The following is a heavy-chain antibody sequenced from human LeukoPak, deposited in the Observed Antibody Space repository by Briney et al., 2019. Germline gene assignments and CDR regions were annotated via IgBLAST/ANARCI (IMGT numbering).Heavy chain of an antibody. J-gene: IGHJ4*02. Sequence: SAKVSCKASGGTFSSYAISWVRQAPGQGLEWMGGIIPIFGTANYAQKFQGRVTITADESTSTAYMELSSLRSEDTAVYYCARDAPCTNGVCYFDYWGQGTLVTVSS. D-gene: IGHD2-8*01. CDR3: ARDAPCTNGVCYFDY. CDR2: IIPIFGTA. V-gene: IGHV1-69*13. CDR1: GGTFSSYA.